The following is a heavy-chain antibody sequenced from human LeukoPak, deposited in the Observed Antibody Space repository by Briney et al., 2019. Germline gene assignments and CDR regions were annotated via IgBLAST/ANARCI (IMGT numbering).Heavy chain of an antibody. Sequence: SETLSLTCAVYGGSFSGYYWSWIRQPPGKGLEWIGEINHSGSTNYNPSLKSRVTISVDTSKNQFSLKLSSVTAADTAVYYCASYLHYYGSSFDYWGQGTLVTVSS. CDR2: INHSGST. V-gene: IGHV4-34*01. CDR1: GGSFSGYY. J-gene: IGHJ4*02. D-gene: IGHD3-22*01. CDR3: ASYLHYYGSSFDY.